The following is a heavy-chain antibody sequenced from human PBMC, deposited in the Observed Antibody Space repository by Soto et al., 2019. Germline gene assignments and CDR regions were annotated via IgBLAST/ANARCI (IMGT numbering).Heavy chain of an antibody. Sequence: QVQLQESGPGLVKPSQTLSLTCTVSGGSISSGGYFWSWIRQPPGKGLEWIGNIFYSGTTYYNPSLKRRVTRAVDTSKNQFSLKLTSVTAADTAVYFCARGVLYWGQGTLVTVSS. D-gene: IGHD1-1*01. CDR1: GGSISSGGYF. J-gene: IGHJ4*02. CDR2: IFYSGTT. CDR3: ARGVLY. V-gene: IGHV4-31*03.